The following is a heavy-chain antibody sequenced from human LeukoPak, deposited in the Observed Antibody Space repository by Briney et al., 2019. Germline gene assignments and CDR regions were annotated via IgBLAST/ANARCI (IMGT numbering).Heavy chain of an antibody. Sequence: PSETLSLTCTVSGGSISTYYWIWIRQPARKGLEWIGRIYTNGGTSYNPSLESRVTISVDTSKNQFSLRLSSVTAADTAVYYCARAGYCSGTNCYYNYYMDVWGKGTTVTVSS. CDR1: GGSISTYY. J-gene: IGHJ6*03. CDR2: IYTNGGT. CDR3: ARAGYCSGTNCYYNYYMDV. V-gene: IGHV4-4*07. D-gene: IGHD2-2*01.